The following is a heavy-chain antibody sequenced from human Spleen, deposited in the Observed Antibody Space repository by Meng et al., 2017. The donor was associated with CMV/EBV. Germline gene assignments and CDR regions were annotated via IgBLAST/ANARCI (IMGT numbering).Heavy chain of an antibody. CDR1: GYTCIDYY. D-gene: IGHD6-19*01. CDR2: ISGYNGNT. V-gene: IGHV1-18*01. J-gene: IGHJ4*02. CDR3: ARRMYRGGNDY. Sequence: SCKASGYTCIDYYITLVRQAPGQGLEWMGWISGYNGNTNYAQKVQGRVTMTTDTSTSTAYMELRSLRSDDTAVYYCARRMYRGGNDYWGQGTLVTVSS.